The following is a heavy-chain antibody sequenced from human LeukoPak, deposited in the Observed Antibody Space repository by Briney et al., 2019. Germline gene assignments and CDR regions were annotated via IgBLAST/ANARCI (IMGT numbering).Heavy chain of an antibody. D-gene: IGHD5-18*01. Sequence: PSETLSLTCTVSGYSISSGYYWGWIRQPPGKGLEWIGSIYHSGSTYYNPSLKGRVTISVDTSKNQFSLKLSSVTAADTAVYYCARDTGIQLWLHYFDYWGQGTLVTVSS. V-gene: IGHV4-38-2*02. CDR1: GYSISSGYY. J-gene: IGHJ4*02. CDR3: ARDTGIQLWLHYFDY. CDR2: IYHSGST.